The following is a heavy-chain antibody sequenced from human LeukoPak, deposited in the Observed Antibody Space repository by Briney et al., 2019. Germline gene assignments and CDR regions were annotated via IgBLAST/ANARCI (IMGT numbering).Heavy chain of an antibody. D-gene: IGHD3-22*01. Sequence: ASVKVSCKASGYTFTSYGIIWVRQAPGQGLEWMGWISAYNGNTNYAQKLQGRVTMTTDTSTSTAYMELRSLRSDDTAVYYCARFLLRGYYIDAFDIWGQGTMVTVSS. CDR1: GYTFTSYG. CDR3: ARFLLRGYYIDAFDI. J-gene: IGHJ3*02. V-gene: IGHV1-18*01. CDR2: ISAYNGNT.